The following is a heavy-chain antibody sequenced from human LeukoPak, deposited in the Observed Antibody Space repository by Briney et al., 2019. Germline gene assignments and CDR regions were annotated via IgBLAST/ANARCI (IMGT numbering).Heavy chain of an antibody. CDR1: GFTFSSYA. Sequence: GGSLRLSCAASGFTFSSYAMHWVRQAPGKGLEWVAVISYDGSNKYYADSVKGRFTISRDNSKNTLYLQMNSLRAEGTAVYYCARSPFPWGQGTLVTVSS. J-gene: IGHJ5*02. CDR2: ISYDGSNK. CDR3: ARSPFP. V-gene: IGHV3-30*01.